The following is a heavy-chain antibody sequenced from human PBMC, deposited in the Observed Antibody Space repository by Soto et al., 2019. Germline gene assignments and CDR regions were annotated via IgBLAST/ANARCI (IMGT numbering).Heavy chain of an antibody. V-gene: IGHV3-21*01. CDR2: ISSSSSYI. Sequence: GGSLRLSCAASGFTFSSYSMNWVRQAPGKGLEWVSSISSSSSYIYYADSVKGRFTISRDNAKNSLYLQMNSLRAEDTAVYYCARDKVTAIRYYYGMDVWGQGTTVTVSS. CDR1: GFTFSSYS. CDR3: ARDKVTAIRYYYGMDV. J-gene: IGHJ6*02. D-gene: IGHD2-21*02.